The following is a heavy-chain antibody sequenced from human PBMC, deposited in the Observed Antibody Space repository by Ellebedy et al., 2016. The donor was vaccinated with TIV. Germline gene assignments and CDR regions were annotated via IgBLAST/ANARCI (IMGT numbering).Heavy chain of an antibody. V-gene: IGHV4-39*07. CDR3: ARAFYDTSAYYPLTNIDS. D-gene: IGHD3-22*01. Sequence: MPSETLSLTCTVSGGSITNKRHYWGWVRQPPGKGLEWIGSTYYSGNTYYNPSLEGRITISMETSKNQFSLRLNFVTAADTAVYYCARAFYDTSAYYPLTNIDSWGQGAQVIVSS. CDR2: TYYSGNT. J-gene: IGHJ4*02. CDR1: GGSITNKRHY.